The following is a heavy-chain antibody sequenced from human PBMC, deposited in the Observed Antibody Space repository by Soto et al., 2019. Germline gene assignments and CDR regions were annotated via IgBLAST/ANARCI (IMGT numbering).Heavy chain of an antibody. Sequence: SGPTLVNPTQTLTLTCTFSGFSLSTSGMRVSWIRQPPGKALEWLARIDWDDDKFYNTSLKTRLTISKDSSKNQVVLTMTNMDPVDTATYYCATMFNCSAGTCPFDHWGQGALVTVSS. CDR1: GFSLSTSGMR. J-gene: IGHJ4*02. V-gene: IGHV2-70*04. D-gene: IGHD2-15*01. CDR3: ATMFNCSAGTCPFDH. CDR2: IDWDDDK.